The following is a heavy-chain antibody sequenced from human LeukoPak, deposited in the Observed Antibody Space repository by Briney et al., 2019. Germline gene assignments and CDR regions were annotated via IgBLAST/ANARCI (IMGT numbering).Heavy chain of an antibody. CDR3: ARDIMVRGVPLDY. V-gene: IGHV3-48*04. D-gene: IGHD3-10*01. J-gene: IGHJ4*02. CDR1: GFTFSSYS. Sequence: GGSLRPSCAASGFTFSSYSMNWVRQAPGKGLERVSYISSSSSTIYYADSVKGRFTISRDNAKNSLYLQMNSLRAEDTAVYYCARDIMVRGVPLDYWGQGTLVTVSS. CDR2: ISSSSSTI.